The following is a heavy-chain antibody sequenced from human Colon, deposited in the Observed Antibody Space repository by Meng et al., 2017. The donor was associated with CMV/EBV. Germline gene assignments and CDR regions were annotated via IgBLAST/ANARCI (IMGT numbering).Heavy chain of an antibody. Sequence: SETLSLTCIVSGGSFNSSPYCWGWIRQSPGKGLEWIGGVYYTGTTIYNPSLKSRVTLSTDPSKNQFSLRLSSVTAADTAVYYCARGEGGVVIVPPAYWGQGTLVTVSS. CDR2: VYYTGTT. J-gene: IGHJ4*02. CDR3: ARGEGGVVIVPPAY. D-gene: IGHD2/OR15-2a*01. V-gene: IGHV4-39*07. CDR1: GGSFNSSPYC.